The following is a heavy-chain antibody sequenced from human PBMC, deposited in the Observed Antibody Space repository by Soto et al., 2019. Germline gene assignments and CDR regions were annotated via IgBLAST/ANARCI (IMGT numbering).Heavy chain of an antibody. D-gene: IGHD3-22*01. CDR2: NIPIFGTA. Sequence: QVQLVQSGAEVKKPGSSVKVSCKASGGTFSSSAISWVRQAPGPGLEWVGGNIPIFGTANYAQKFQGRVTSTADESTSTAYMELSSLRSEDTAVYYFARRRRYDYYSSGYHLVYFDLWGRGTLVTVSS. V-gene: IGHV1-69*01. J-gene: IGHJ2*01. CDR3: ARRRRYDYYSSGYHLVYFDL. CDR1: GGTFSSSA.